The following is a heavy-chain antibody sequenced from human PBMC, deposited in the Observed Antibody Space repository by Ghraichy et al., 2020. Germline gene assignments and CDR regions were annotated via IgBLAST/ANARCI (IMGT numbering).Heavy chain of an antibody. CDR1: GGSISSFY. D-gene: IGHD3-22*01. Sequence: SETLSLTCSVSGGSISSFYWSWIRQPPGKGLEWIGYIYYSGSTNYNPSLKSRLTISIDTSKSQFSLRLSSVTAADTAVYFCARLAPMSPLYSFYHSLDVWGRGTPVTVSS. CDR2: IYYSGST. CDR3: ARLAPMSPLYSFYHSLDV. J-gene: IGHJ6*02. V-gene: IGHV4-59*08.